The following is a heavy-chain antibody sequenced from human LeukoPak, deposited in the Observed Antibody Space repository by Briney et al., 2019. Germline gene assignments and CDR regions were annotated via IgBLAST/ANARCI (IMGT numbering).Heavy chain of an antibody. Sequence: GGSLRLSCAASGFTFSRFGMNWVRQAPGKGLEWVSYISSSSSNNIYYADSVKGRFTISRDNAKNSLYLQMNSLRAEDTAVYYCARDLAVTTDYYYYGMDVWGQGTTVTVSS. D-gene: IGHD4-17*01. CDR3: ARDLAVTTDYYYYGMDV. V-gene: IGHV3-48*01. J-gene: IGHJ6*02. CDR1: GFTFSRFG. CDR2: ISSSSSNNI.